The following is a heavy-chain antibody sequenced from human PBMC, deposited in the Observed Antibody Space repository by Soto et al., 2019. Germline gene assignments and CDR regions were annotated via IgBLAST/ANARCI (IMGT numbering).Heavy chain of an antibody. Sequence: PGGSLRLSCAASGFTVSSNYMSWVRQAPGKGLEWVSVIYSGGSTYYADSVKGRFTISRDNSKNTLYLQMNSLRAEDTAVYYCAREFEGGDGNNPLWGQGTLVTVSS. CDR3: AREFEGGDGNNPL. J-gene: IGHJ4*02. CDR2: IYSGGST. V-gene: IGHV3-53*01. D-gene: IGHD3-16*01. CDR1: GFTVSSNY.